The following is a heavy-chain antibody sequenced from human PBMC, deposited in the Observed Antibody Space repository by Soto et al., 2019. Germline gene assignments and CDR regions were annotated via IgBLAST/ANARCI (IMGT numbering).Heavy chain of an antibody. D-gene: IGHD2-15*01. CDR3: AAVGYCSGGSCSPDY. CDR2: IVVGSGNT. V-gene: IGHV1-58*02. CDR1: GFTFTSSA. J-gene: IGHJ4*02. Sequence: PVKVSCKASGFTFTSSAMQWVRQARGQRLEWIGWIVVGSGNTNYAQKFQERVTITRDMATSTAYMELSSLRSEDTAVYYCAAVGYCSGGSCSPDYWGQGTLVTVP.